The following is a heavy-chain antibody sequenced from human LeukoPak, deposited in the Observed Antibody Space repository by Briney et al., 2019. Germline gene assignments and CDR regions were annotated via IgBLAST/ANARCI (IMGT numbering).Heavy chain of an antibody. Sequence: ASVKVSCKASGYTFTGYYMHWVRQTPGQGLEWMGWINPHSGDTNYAQKFQGRVTMTRDTSISTAYMELSSLRSDVTAVYYCAIITVIKSPFDNWGQGTLVTVSS. D-gene: IGHD2-21*01. CDR3: AIITVIKSPFDN. CDR2: INPHSGDT. J-gene: IGHJ4*02. CDR1: GYTFTGYY. V-gene: IGHV1-2*02.